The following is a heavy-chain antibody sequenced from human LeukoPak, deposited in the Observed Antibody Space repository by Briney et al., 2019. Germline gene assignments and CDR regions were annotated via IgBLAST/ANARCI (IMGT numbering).Heavy chain of an antibody. V-gene: IGHV3-23*01. Sequence: SGGSLRLSCAASGLTFRNYVTTWVRQAPGKGLEWVSAISGSGGSTYYADSVKGRFIISRDNAKDSLYLQMNSLRVEDTAVYYCLRGDRRDYWGQGTLVTVSS. J-gene: IGHJ4*02. CDR1: GLTFRNYV. CDR2: ISGSGGST. CDR3: LRGDRRDY.